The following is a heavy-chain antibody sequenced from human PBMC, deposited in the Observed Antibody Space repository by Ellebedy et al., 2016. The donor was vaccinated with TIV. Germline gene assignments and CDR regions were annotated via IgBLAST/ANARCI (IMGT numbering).Heavy chain of an antibody. D-gene: IGHD5-18*01. CDR1: GDTFTNFD. V-gene: IGHV1-8*02. Sequence: ASVKVSXXASGDTFTNFDINWVRQAAGQGLEWTGWMNPHGNTGYAQKFLGRVTLSRDTSISTAYMELSSLRSEDTAVYYCARYISGSGFHHWGQGTLVTVSS. CDR3: ARYISGSGFHH. J-gene: IGHJ4*02. CDR2: MNPHGNT.